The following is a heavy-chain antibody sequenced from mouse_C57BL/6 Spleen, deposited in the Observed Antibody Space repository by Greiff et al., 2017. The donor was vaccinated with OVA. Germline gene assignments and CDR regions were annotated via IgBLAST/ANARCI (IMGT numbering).Heavy chain of an antibody. J-gene: IGHJ2*01. Sequence: QVQLQQPGAELVKPGASVKLSCKASGYTFTSYWMHWVKQRPGQGLEWIGMIHPNSGSTNYNEKFKSKATLTVDKSSSTAYMQLSSLTSEDSAVYYCASQGDDYAVDYWGQGTTLTVSS. D-gene: IGHD2-4*01. CDR2: IHPNSGST. CDR3: ASQGDDYAVDY. CDR1: GYTFTSYW. V-gene: IGHV1-64*01.